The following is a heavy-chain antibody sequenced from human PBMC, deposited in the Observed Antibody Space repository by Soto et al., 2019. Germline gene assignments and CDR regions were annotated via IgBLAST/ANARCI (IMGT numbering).Heavy chain of an antibody. J-gene: IGHJ5*02. CDR1: GYTFITYF. CDR2: INPSRGTT. V-gene: IGHV1-46*03. CDR3: ARSYISSSYWFDP. D-gene: IGHD6-6*01. Sequence: ASVKVSCKASGYTFITYFMHWVRQAPGQGLEWMGVINPSRGTTSYAQKFQDRVTMTRDTSASTVYMELSSLRSDDTAMYYCARSYISSSYWFDPWGQGTLVNVS.